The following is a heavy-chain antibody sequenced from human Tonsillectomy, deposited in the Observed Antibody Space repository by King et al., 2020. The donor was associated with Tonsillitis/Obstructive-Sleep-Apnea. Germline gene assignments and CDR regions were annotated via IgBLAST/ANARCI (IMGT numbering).Heavy chain of an antibody. J-gene: IGHJ4*02. Sequence: VQLVESGGGLVKPGGSLRLSCAASGFTFGNYYMSWIRQAPGKGLEWVSYISSGGSYTDYADSVKGRFTISRDNPKNSVYLQMNSLRVEDTAVYYCARDVGDGPGTFPDFWGREPWSPSPQ. D-gene: IGHD2-21*01. V-gene: IGHV3-11*05. CDR2: ISSGGSYT. CDR1: GFTFGNYY. CDR3: ARDVGDGPGTFPDF.